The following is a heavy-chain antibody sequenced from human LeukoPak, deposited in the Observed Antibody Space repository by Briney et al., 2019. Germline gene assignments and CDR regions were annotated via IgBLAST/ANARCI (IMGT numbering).Heavy chain of an antibody. Sequence: GGSLRLSCAASGFTLDDYGMSWVRQAPGKGLEWVSGINWDGGSTGYADSVEGRFTISRDNAKNSLYLQMNSLRAEDTALYYCARSIYSNTAFDYWGQGTLVTVSS. J-gene: IGHJ4*02. CDR3: ARSIYSNTAFDY. D-gene: IGHD4-11*01. CDR1: GFTLDDYG. V-gene: IGHV3-20*04. CDR2: INWDGGST.